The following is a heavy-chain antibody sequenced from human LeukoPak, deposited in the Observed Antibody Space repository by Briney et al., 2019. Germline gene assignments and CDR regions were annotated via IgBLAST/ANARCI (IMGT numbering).Heavy chain of an antibody. Sequence: GGSLRLSCAASGFTFSSYSMNWVRQAPGKGLEWVSFISSGSSYIYYADSVKGRFTISRDNAKNSLYLQMNSLRAEDTAVYYCATQTGDYYYYYYMDVWGKGTTVTVSS. CDR1: GFTFSSYS. D-gene: IGHD7-27*01. J-gene: IGHJ6*03. CDR2: ISSGSSYI. CDR3: ATQTGDYYYYYYMDV. V-gene: IGHV3-21*01.